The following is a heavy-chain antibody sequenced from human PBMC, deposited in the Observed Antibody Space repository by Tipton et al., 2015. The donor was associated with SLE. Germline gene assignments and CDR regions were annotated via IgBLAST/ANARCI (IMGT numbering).Heavy chain of an antibody. CDR1: GVSITSGGYY. Sequence: TLSLTCTVSGVSITSGGYYWTWIRQHPGKALEWIGYVYYSGSTYYNPSLKSRVIMSVDTSKNQFSLNLSSVTAADTAVYYCARQWGSLDYWGQGILVTVSS. J-gene: IGHJ4*02. D-gene: IGHD1-26*01. CDR3: ARQWGSLDY. V-gene: IGHV4-31*03. CDR2: VYYSGST.